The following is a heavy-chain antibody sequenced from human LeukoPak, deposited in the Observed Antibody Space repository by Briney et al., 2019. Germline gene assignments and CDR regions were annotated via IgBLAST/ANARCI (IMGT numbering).Heavy chain of an antibody. CDR2: ISADGGST. CDR3: AKDIGCSRTSCNSGSDY. CDR1: GFTFSSYT. D-gene: IGHD2-2*01. Sequence: GGSLRLSCAASGFTFSSYTISWVRQAPGKGLEWVSGISADGGSTYYADSVKGRFTISRDNSKNTVYLQMNSLRADDTAVYYCAKDIGCSRTSCNSGSDYWGQGTLVTVSS. V-gene: IGHV3-23*01. J-gene: IGHJ4*02.